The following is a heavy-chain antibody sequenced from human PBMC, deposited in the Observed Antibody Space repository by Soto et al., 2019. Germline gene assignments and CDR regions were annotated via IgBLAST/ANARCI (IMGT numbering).Heavy chain of an antibody. D-gene: IGHD6-25*01. CDR2: IYYSGST. Sequence: SETLSLTCTVSGGSISSGGYYWIWIRHHPGKGLEWIGYIYYSGSTYYNPSLKSRVTISVDTSKNQLSLKLSSVTAADTAVYYCAREGKQRGMDVWGQGTTVNVSS. CDR1: GGSISSGGYY. V-gene: IGHV4-31*03. CDR3: AREGKQRGMDV. J-gene: IGHJ6*02.